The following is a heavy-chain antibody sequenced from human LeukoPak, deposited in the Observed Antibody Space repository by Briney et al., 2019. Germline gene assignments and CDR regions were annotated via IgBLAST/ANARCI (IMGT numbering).Heavy chain of an antibody. V-gene: IGHV3-23*01. CDR1: GFTFSSYG. CDR3: AKGPALAASFYFDW. Sequence: GGSLRLSCAASGFTFSSYGMSWVRQAPGKGLEWVSTITGNAVSTFYADSVKGRFTISRDNSKNTVYLQMNSLRAEDTAVYYCAKGPALAASFYFDWWGQGTLVTVSS. CDR2: ITGNAVST. J-gene: IGHJ4*02. D-gene: IGHD6-19*01.